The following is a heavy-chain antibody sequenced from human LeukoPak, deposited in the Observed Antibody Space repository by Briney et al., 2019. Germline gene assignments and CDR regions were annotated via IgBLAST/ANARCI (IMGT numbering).Heavy chain of an antibody. CDR1: GYTFTGYS. V-gene: IGHV1-2*02. CDR2: INPNSGGT. D-gene: IGHD5-18*01. Sequence: GASVKVSCKASGYTFTGYSMHWVRQAPGQGLEWMGWINPNSGGTNYAQKFRGRVTMTRDTSISTAYMELSRLRSDDTAVYYCARGPRGYSYAPGNWFDPWGQGTLVTVSS. J-gene: IGHJ5*02. CDR3: ARGPRGYSYAPGNWFDP.